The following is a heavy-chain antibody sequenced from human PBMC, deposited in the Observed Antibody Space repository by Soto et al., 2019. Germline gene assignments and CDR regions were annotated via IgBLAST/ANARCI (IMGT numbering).Heavy chain of an antibody. CDR2: IWYDGSNK. J-gene: IGHJ4*02. CDR1: GFTFSSCG. CDR3: ARDWYYYDSSGPMDY. Sequence: GGSLRLSCAASGFTFSSCGMHWVRQAPGKGLEWVAVIWYDGSNKYYADSVKGRFTISRDNSKNTLYLQMNSLRAEDTAVYYCARDWYYYDSSGPMDYWGQGTLVTVSS. V-gene: IGHV3-33*08. D-gene: IGHD3-22*01.